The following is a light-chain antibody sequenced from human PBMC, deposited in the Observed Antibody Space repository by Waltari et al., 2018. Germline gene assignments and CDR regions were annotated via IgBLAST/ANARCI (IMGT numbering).Light chain of an antibody. CDR2: GTS. CDR1: QKSYSF. Sequence: DNQLTQSPSSLAASVGDRVTITCRASQKSYSFLNWYQQRPGRAPNLLISGTSTLRPGVPPRFSGGGSRTEFTLTISSLQPEDFATYYCQQSYVFGQGTKVEIK. V-gene: IGKV1-39*01. CDR3: QQSYV. J-gene: IGKJ2*01.